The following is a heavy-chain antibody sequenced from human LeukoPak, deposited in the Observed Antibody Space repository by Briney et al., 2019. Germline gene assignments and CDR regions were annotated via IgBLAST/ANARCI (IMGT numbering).Heavy chain of an antibody. V-gene: IGHV3-20*04. CDR3: ARPQGSSWTRSFDS. J-gene: IGHJ4*02. D-gene: IGHD2-15*01. Sequence: GGSLRLSCAASGFTFDDYGMNWVRQAPGKGLEWVSGINWNGGSTRYADSVKGRFTISRDNAKNSLYLQMNSLRAEDTALYYCARPQGSSWTRSFDSWGQGTLVTVSS. CDR1: GFTFDDYG. CDR2: INWNGGST.